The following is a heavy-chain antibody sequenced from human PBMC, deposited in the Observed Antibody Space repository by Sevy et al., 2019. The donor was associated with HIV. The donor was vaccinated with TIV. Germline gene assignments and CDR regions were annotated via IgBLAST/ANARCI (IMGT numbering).Heavy chain of an antibody. J-gene: IGHJ6*02. CDR3: ARQGKYSSSLRIPYYYYYGMDV. CDR2: IYYSGST. V-gene: IGHV4-39*01. D-gene: IGHD6-13*01. CDR1: GGSISSSSYY. Sequence: SETLSLTCTVSGGSISSSSYYWGWIRQPPGKGLEWIGSIYYSGSTYYNPSLKSRVTISLDTSKNQFSLKLSSVTAADTAVYYCARQGKYSSSLRIPYYYYYGMDVWGQGTTVTVSS.